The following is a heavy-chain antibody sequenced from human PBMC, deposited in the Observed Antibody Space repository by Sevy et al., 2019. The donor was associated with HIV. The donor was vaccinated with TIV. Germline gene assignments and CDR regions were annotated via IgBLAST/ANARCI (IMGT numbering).Heavy chain of an antibody. CDR1: GYTFTSYG. Sequence: ASVKVSCKASGYTFTSYGISWVRQAPGQGLEWMGLISAYNGNTNYAQKLQGRVTMTTDTSTSTAYMELRSLRSDDTAVYYCARDRGHRYCSSTSCSRNWFDPWGQGTLVTVSS. CDR2: ISAYNGNT. J-gene: IGHJ5*02. V-gene: IGHV1-18*01. CDR3: ARDRGHRYCSSTSCSRNWFDP. D-gene: IGHD2-2*01.